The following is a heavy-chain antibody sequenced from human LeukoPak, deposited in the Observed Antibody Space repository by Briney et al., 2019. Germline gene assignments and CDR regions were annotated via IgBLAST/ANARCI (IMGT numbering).Heavy chain of an antibody. D-gene: IGHD1-1*01. V-gene: IGHV3-11*06. CDR2: ISSSSSYI. CDR1: GGSISSGGYY. CDR3: ARNLVRATGATNYYYYGMDV. J-gene: IGHJ6*02. Sequence: TLSLTCTVSGGSISSGGYYWSWIRQHPGKGLEWVSSISSSSSYIYYADSVKGRFTISRDNAKNSLYLQMNSLRAEDTAVYYCARNLVRATGATNYYYYGMDVWGQGTTITVSS.